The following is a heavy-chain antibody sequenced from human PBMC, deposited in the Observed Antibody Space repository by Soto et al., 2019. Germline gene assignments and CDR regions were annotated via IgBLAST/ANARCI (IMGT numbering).Heavy chain of an antibody. D-gene: IGHD2-21*02. Sequence: ASVEVSCKASGGTFSSYAISWVRQAPGQGLEWMGGIIPIFGTANYAQKFQGRVTITADESTSTAYMELSSLRSEDTAVYYCARGRGGNSAYWFDPWGQGTLVTVSS. CDR1: GGTFSSYA. J-gene: IGHJ5*02. V-gene: IGHV1-69*13. CDR3: ARGRGGNSAYWFDP. CDR2: IIPIFGTA.